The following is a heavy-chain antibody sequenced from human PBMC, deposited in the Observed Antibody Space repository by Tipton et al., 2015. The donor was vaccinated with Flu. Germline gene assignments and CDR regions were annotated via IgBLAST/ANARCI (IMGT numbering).Heavy chain of an antibody. J-gene: IGHJ4*02. CDR1: GFSFSSFW. D-gene: IGHD4-17*01. CDR3: ARGLTTVTAKDYFDY. CDR2: IKQDGSEK. V-gene: IGHV3-7*03. Sequence: LSLTCAASGFSFSSFWMNWVRQAPGKGLEWVANIKQDGSEKYYVDSVEGRFTISRDNAKNSLYLQMNSLTADDTALYYCARGLTTVTAKDYFDYWGQGTLGTVSS.